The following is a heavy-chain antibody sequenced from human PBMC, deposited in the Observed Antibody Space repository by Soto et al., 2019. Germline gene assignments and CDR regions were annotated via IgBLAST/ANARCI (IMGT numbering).Heavy chain of an antibody. CDR1: GGSVSSAVFY. CDR2: LYYGGST. D-gene: IGHD5-18*01. CDR3: SRIPVDTSMIYCFEP. Sequence: PSETLSLTCTASGGSVSSAVFYWSWFRLPPGRGLEWIVNLYYGGSTNYNPTLKSRDTLSVDTSKNQFSLKVSTATAADTAVYCCSRIPVDTSMIYCFEPWGQGTLVTVSS. J-gene: IGHJ5*02. V-gene: IGHV4-61*08.